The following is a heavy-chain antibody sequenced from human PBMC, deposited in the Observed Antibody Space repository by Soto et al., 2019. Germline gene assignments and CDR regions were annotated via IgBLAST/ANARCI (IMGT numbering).Heavy chain of an antibody. CDR2: ISRSATTI. D-gene: IGHD6-25*01. CDR3: ARYRVGYRDGMDA. J-gene: IGHJ6*02. CDR1: GLTFSGYE. Sequence: GGSLRLSCAASGLTFSGYELNWVRQAPGKGLEWISYISRSATTIYYADSVKGRFTISRDNAKNSLYLQMSSLRAEDTAVYYCARYRVGYRDGMDAWGQGTTVTVPS. V-gene: IGHV3-48*03.